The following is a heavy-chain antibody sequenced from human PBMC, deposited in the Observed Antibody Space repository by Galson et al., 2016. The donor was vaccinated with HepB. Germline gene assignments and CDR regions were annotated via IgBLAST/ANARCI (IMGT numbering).Heavy chain of an antibody. Sequence: SLRLSCAASGVTFGDYAMSWFRQAPGKGLEWVGLIRGKAYSGKTEYAASVQGRFTISRDDSKSIAYLQLNSLKTEDTAVYYCTRDGLSAIYYDSVGYRGFDAFDIWGPGTMVTVSS. CDR2: IRGKAYSGKT. D-gene: IGHD3-22*01. J-gene: IGHJ3*02. CDR3: TRDGLSAIYYDSVGYRGFDAFDI. CDR1: GVTFGDYA. V-gene: IGHV3-49*03.